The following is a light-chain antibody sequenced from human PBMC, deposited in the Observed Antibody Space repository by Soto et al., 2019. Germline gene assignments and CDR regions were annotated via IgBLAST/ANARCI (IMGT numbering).Light chain of an antibody. CDR2: EVT. CDR1: SSDVGAYYF. CDR3: RPSRSPSNAYV. J-gene: IGLJ1*01. V-gene: IGLV2-14*01. Sequence: QSVRAQPVSASGSPGQSITISCIGSSSDVGAYYFVSWYQHRPGKAPKLILYEVTTRPSGISSLFSGSKSGNTVSLTISRVQADDDADYCCRPSRSPSNAYVFGHGTKGTAL.